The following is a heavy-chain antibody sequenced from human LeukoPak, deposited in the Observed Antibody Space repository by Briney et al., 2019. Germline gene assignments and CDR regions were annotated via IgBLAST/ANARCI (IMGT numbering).Heavy chain of an antibody. CDR1: GGTFSSYA. CDR3: ARDLGYYDSSGYYYRA. J-gene: IGHJ3*01. CDR2: ISAYNGNT. Sequence: ASVKVSCKASGGTFSSYAISWVRQAPGQGLEWMGWISAYNGNTNYAQKLQGRVTMTTDTSTSTAYMELRSLRSDDTAVYYCARDLGYYDSSGYYYRAWGQGTMVTVSS. V-gene: IGHV1-18*01. D-gene: IGHD3-22*01.